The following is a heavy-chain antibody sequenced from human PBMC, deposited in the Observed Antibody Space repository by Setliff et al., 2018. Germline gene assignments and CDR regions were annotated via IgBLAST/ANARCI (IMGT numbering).Heavy chain of an antibody. J-gene: IGHJ6*02. CDR2: MNPNNGNT. CDR3: ARGLGYCSSTSCLSYGMDV. Sequence: ASVKVSCKASGYTFINYEINWVRQATGQGLEWMGGMNPNNGNTGYSQKFQGRVTITRDTSASTAYMELSSLRSEDTAVYYCARGLGYCSSTSCLSYGMDVWGQGTTVTVSS. CDR1: GYTFINYE. V-gene: IGHV1-8*03. D-gene: IGHD2-2*01.